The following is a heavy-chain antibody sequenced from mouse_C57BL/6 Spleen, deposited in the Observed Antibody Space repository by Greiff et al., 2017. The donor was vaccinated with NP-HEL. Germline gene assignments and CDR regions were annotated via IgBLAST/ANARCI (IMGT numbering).Heavy chain of an antibody. CDR2: INPNNGGT. V-gene: IGHV1-18*01. CDR1: GYTFTDYN. J-gene: IGHJ3*01. D-gene: IGHD2-2*01. CDR3: ARLDYGYSLLAY. Sequence: EVQLQQSGPELVKPGASVKIPCKASGYTFTDYNMDWVKQSHGKSLEWIGDINPNNGGTIYNQKFKGKATLTVDKSSSTAYMELRSLTSEDTAVYYCARLDYGYSLLAYWGQGTLVTVSA.